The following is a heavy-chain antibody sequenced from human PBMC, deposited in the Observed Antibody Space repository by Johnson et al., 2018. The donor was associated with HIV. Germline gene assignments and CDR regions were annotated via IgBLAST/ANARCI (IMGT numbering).Heavy chain of an antibody. CDR3: AREPYYDQGAFDI. CDR2: IGTAGDT. CDR1: GFTFSSYD. D-gene: IGHD3-22*01. Sequence: VQLVESGGGLVQPGGSLRLSCAASGFTFSSYDMHWVRQATGKSLEWVSVIGTAGDTYYAGSVKGRFTISRDNSENTLYLQMNSLTAEDTAVYYCAREPYYDQGAFDIWGQGTMVTVSS. J-gene: IGHJ3*02. V-gene: IGHV3-13*01.